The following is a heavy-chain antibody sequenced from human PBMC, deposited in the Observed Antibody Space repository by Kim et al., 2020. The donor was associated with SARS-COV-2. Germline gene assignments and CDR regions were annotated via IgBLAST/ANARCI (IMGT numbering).Heavy chain of an antibody. D-gene: IGHD3-10*01. Sequence: TISRDNAKNTLYLQMNSLRAEDTAVYYCAKDSPGNVLLWFGESNKYYFDYWGQGTLVTVSS. J-gene: IGHJ4*02. V-gene: IGHV3-23*01. CDR3: AKDSPGNVLLWFGESNKYYFDY.